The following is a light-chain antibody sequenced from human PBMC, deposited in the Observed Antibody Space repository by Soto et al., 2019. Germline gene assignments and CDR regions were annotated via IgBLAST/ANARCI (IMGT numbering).Light chain of an antibody. V-gene: IGKV1-39*01. CDR1: QGISTY. J-gene: IGKJ2*01. Sequence: DIQMTQSPSSLSASVGDRVTITCRASQGISTYLIWYQQRQGKAPKLLMYAASNLVGGVPSRFSGSGSGTEFTLTISSLQPEDFATYYCQQSYRTPYTFGQGTKLETK. CDR3: QQSYRTPYT. CDR2: AAS.